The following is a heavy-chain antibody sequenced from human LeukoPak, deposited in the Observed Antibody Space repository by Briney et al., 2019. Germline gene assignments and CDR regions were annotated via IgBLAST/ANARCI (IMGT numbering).Heavy chain of an antibody. Sequence: PGGSLRLSCAASGLTFDDYGMSWVRQAPGKGLEWVSGINWNGGSTGYADSVKGRFTISRDNAKISLYLQMNSLRAEDTALYYCARRDRYNWNDLDYWGQGTLVTVSS. CDR3: ARRDRYNWNDLDY. J-gene: IGHJ4*02. CDR1: GLTFDDYG. CDR2: INWNGGST. D-gene: IGHD1-20*01. V-gene: IGHV3-20*04.